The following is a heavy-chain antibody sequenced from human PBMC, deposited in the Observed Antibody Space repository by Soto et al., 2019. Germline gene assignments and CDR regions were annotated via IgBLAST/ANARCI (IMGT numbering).Heavy chain of an antibody. Sequence: PGGSLILCCSASGFVVSSYAMSWVRQAPGKGREWGSSISGSGGNTYYADSVKGRFTISRDNSKNTLYLQMNSLRPEDTAVYYCVKVSTFYDILTGYYSTNFFDPWGQGTLVSVSS. CDR2: ISGSGGNT. CDR3: VKVSTFYDILTGYYSTNFFDP. D-gene: IGHD3-9*01. V-gene: IGHV3-23*01. CDR1: GFVVSSYA. J-gene: IGHJ5*02.